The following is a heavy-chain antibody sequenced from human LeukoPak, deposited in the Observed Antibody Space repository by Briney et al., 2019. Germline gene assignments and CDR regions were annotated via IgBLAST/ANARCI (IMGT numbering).Heavy chain of an antibody. CDR3: GRGVTGGFSGSFYLKFDY. CDR2: IHYSGRT. Sequence: PSETLSLTCTVSGGSVSSSSYYWSWIRRPPGKGLEWIGYIHYSGRTNYNPSLKSRVTISVDTSKNQFSLKLSSVTAADTAVYYWGRGVTGGFSGSFYLKFDYWGQGTLVTVSP. V-gene: IGHV4-61*01. D-gene: IGHD3-10*01. CDR1: GGSVSSSSYY. J-gene: IGHJ4*02.